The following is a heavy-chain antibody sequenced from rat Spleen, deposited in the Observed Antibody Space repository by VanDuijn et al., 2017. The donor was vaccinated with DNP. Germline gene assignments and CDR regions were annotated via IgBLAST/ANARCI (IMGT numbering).Heavy chain of an antibody. CDR3: ATHNNFDC. Sequence: EVQLVESGGGVVQPGKSLKLSCAASGFSFSDSAMAWVRQSPKMGLEWVATIIYDGSHTFYRDSVQGRFIISRDNAENTLYLQMDSLRSEDTATYFCATHNNFDCWGQGVMVTVSS. CDR1: GFSFSDSA. CDR2: IIYDGSHT. D-gene: IGHD1-10*01. V-gene: IGHV5S10*01. J-gene: IGHJ2*01.